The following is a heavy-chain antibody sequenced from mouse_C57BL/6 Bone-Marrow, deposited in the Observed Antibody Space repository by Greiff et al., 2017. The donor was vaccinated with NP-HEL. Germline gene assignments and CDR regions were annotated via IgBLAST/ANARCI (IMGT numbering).Heavy chain of an antibody. CDR3: AKHLLTDSYWYFDF. Sequence: EVQLVESGGDLVKPGGSLKLSCAASGFTFSSYGMSWVRQTPEKRLEWVATISSGGGYTYYPDSVKGRFTIYKDNAKNTLYLQMSMLKSEDTAMYYCAKHLLTDSYWYFDFWCSGTTATVSS. V-gene: IGHV5-6*01. J-gene: IGHJ1*01. D-gene: IGHD4-1*01. CDR1: GFTFSSYG. CDR2: ISSGGGYT.